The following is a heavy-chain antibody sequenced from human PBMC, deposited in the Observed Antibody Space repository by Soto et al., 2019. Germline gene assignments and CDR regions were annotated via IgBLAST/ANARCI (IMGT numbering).Heavy chain of an antibody. CDR3: TRLIGNSWLDS. CDR1: GFTFSSYA. CDR2: ISGSGGST. V-gene: IGHV3-23*01. J-gene: IGHJ5*01. Sequence: PGGSLRLSCAASGFTFSSYAMNWVRQAPGKGLEWVSVISGSGGSTYYADSVKGRFTISRDNSKNTLYLQMNSLTPDDTAVYYCTRLIGNSWLDSWGQGILVTVSS. D-gene: IGHD3-16*02.